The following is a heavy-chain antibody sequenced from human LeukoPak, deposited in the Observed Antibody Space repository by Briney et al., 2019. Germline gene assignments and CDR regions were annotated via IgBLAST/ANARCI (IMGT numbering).Heavy chain of an antibody. CDR3: ARAEYYDSSGYYYFLGFDY. CDR1: GFTFSSYA. D-gene: IGHD3-22*01. J-gene: IGHJ4*02. V-gene: IGHV3-30*04. Sequence: GGSLRLSCAASGFTFSSYAMHWVRQAPGKGLEWVAVISYDGSNKYYADSVKGRFTISRDNSKNTLYLQMNSLRAEDTAVYYCARAEYYDSSGYYYFLGFDYWGQGTLVTVSS. CDR2: ISYDGSNK.